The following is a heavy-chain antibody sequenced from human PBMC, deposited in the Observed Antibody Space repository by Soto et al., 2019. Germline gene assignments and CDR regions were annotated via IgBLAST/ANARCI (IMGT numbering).Heavy chain of an antibody. J-gene: IGHJ5*02. CDR3: ARDSWGLELNRFDP. CDR2: ISYTGRT. CDR1: GDSVTSGSYY. D-gene: IGHD1-7*01. Sequence: SETLSLTCIVSGDSVTSGSYYWTWLRQPPGKGLEWIGYISYTGRTKYNPSLQSRVTRSVDTSKNDFSLNLSSVTAADTAVYYCARDSWGLELNRFDPWGQGTLVTVSS. V-gene: IGHV4-61*03.